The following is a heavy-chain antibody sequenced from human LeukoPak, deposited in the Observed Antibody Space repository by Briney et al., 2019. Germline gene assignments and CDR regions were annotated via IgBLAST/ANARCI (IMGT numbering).Heavy chain of an antibody. J-gene: IGHJ4*02. CDR2: ISSSGSTI. V-gene: IGHV3-48*04. Sequence: GGSLRLSCAASRFSFSAYSMSWVRQAPGKGLEWVSYISSSGSTIYYADSVKGRFTISRDNAKNSLYLQMNSLRAEDTAVYYCARDSSVNGSGSYYFDYWGQGTLVTVSS. CDR1: RFSFSAYS. D-gene: IGHD3-10*01. CDR3: ARDSSVNGSGSYYFDY.